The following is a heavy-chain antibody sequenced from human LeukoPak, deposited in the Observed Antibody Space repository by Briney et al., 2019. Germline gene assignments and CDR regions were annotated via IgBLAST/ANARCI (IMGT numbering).Heavy chain of an antibody. D-gene: IGHD3-9*01. J-gene: IGHJ3*02. V-gene: IGHV3-9*01. Sequence: GGSLRLSCAASGFTFDDYAMHWVRQAPGKGLEWVSGISWNSGSIGYADSVKGRFTISRDNAKNSLYLQMNSLRAKDTALYYCAKDMGNDVLRYFRPRLHDAFDIWGQGTMVTVSS. CDR3: AKDMGNDVLRYFRPRLHDAFDI. CDR1: GFTFDDYA. CDR2: ISWNSGSI.